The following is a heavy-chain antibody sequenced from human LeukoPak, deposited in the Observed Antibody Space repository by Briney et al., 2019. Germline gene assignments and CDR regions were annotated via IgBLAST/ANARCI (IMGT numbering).Heavy chain of an antibody. CDR3: ARDGSVLWRGYHSISYNYYMDV. J-gene: IGHJ6*03. D-gene: IGHD3-3*01. Sequence: GASVKVSCKASGGTFSNYAISWVRQAPGQGLEWMGGIIPIFGTANYAQKFQGRVTITADESTSTAYMELSSLRSEDTAVYFCARDGSVLWRGYHSISYNYYMDVWGEGTTVTVSS. CDR2: IIPIFGTA. CDR1: GGTFSNYA. V-gene: IGHV1-69*13.